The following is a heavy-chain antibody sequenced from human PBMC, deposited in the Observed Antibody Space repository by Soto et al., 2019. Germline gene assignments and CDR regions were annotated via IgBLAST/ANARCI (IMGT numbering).Heavy chain of an antibody. CDR1: GGSISSSSYY. V-gene: IGHV4-39*01. CDR2: IYYSGST. D-gene: IGHD2-21*02. Sequence: SETLSLTCTVSGGSISSSSYYWGWIRQPPGKGLEWIGSIYYSGSTYYNPSLKSRVTISVDTSKNQFSLKLSSVTAADTAVYYCARLRTADYYYYGMDVWGQGTTVTVSS. J-gene: IGHJ6*02. CDR3: ARLRTADYYYYGMDV.